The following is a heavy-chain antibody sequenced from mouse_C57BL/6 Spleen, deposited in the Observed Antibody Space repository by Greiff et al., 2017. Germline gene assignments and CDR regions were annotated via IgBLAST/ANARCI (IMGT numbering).Heavy chain of an antibody. J-gene: IGHJ2*01. V-gene: IGHV1-72*01. Sequence: VQLQQPGAELVKPGASVRRSCKASGYTFPTSGMHWVKRRPGRGLEWIGRIDPKSGGTKYNERFKSKATLTVDKPSSTAYMQLSSLTSEDSAVYYCARSKSFDYWGQGTTLTVSS. CDR1: GYTFPTSG. CDR2: IDPKSGGT. CDR3: ARSKSFDY.